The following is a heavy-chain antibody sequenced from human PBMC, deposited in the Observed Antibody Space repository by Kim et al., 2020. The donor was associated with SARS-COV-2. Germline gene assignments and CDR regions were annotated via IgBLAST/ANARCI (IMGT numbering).Heavy chain of an antibody. CDR3: AKASFYYYGSGRSFEY. Sequence: GGSLRLSCAASGFTFSSYAMSWVRQAPGKGLEWVSAISGSGGSTYYADSVKGRFTISRDNSKNTLYLQMNSLRAEDTAVYYCAKASFYYYGSGRSFEYWGQGTLVTVSS. D-gene: IGHD3-10*01. CDR1: GFTFSSYA. J-gene: IGHJ4*02. V-gene: IGHV3-23*01. CDR2: ISGSGGST.